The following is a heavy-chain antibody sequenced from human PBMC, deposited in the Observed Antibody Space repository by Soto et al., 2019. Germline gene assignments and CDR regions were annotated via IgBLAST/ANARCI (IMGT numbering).Heavy chain of an antibody. V-gene: IGHV4-34*01. J-gene: IGHJ4*02. CDR3: ARGQRDILTGYYHFDY. Sequence: SETLSLTCAVYGGSFSGYYWSWIRQPPGKGLEWIGEINHSGSTNYNPSLKSRVTISVDTSKNQFSLRLSSVTAADTAVYYCARGQRDILTGYYHFDYWGQGTLVTVSS. CDR1: GGSFSGYY. CDR2: INHSGST. D-gene: IGHD3-9*01.